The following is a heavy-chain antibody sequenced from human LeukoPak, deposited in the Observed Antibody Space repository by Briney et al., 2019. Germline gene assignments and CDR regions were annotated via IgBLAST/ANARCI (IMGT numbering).Heavy chain of an antibody. CDR3: ARDWSVWAPEIDCSGGSCHNWFGP. V-gene: IGHV1-46*01. CDR2: MNPSGGST. J-gene: IGHJ5*02. CDR1: GYTFTSYY. D-gene: IGHD2-15*01. Sequence: ASVKGSCKASGYTFTSYYMHWVRQAPGQGLEWRGIMNPSGGSTSYAQKLQCRVTMTRDTSTSTGYVELSRLRAEDTAEYYCARDWSVWAPEIDCSGGSCHNWFGPWGQGTLVTVSS.